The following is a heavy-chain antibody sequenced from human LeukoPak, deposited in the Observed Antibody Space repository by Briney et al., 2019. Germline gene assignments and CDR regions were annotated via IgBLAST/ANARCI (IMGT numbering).Heavy chain of an antibody. CDR1: GFTFNNHY. D-gene: IGHD3-22*01. J-gene: IGHJ5*02. CDR2: IKQDGSET. CDR3: ARDSLGGSCYVS. Sequence: GGSLRLSCAASGFTFNNHYMTWVRQAPGKGLEWVANIKQDGSETYYLDSVKGRFTISRDNAKNSLCLQMNNVRAEDTAVYYCARDSLGGSCYVSWGQGTLVTVSS. V-gene: IGHV3-7*04.